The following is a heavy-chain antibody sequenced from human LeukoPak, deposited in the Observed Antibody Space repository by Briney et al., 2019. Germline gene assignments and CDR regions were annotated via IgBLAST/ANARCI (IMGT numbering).Heavy chain of an antibody. J-gene: IGHJ4*02. CDR3: ARDSGYSYADDY. CDR1: GFTFRSYA. D-gene: IGHD5-18*01. CDR2: ITYNSGTI. V-gene: IGHV3-48*02. Sequence: SGGSLRLSCAASGFTFRSYAMQWVRQAPGKGLEWVSYITYNSGTIFYADSVKGRFTISRDHAKDSLYLQMSSLRDEDTAVYYCARDSGYSYADDYWGQGTLVTVSS.